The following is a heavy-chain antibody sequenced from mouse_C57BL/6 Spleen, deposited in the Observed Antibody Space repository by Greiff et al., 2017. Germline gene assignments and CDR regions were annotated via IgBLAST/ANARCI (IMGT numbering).Heavy chain of an antibody. D-gene: IGHD2-5*01. CDR1: GYAFSSSW. J-gene: IGHJ2*01. CDR3: ARWSNYLYYFDY. Sequence: QVQLKESGPELVKPGASVTISCKASGYAFSSSWMNWVKQRPGTGLEWIGRIYPGDGDTNYNGKFKGKATLTADKSSSTAYMQLSSLTSEDSAVYVCARWSNYLYYFDYWGQGTTLTVSS. CDR2: IYPGDGDT. V-gene: IGHV1-82*01.